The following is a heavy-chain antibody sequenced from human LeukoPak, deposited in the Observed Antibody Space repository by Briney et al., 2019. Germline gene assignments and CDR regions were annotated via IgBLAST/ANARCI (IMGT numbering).Heavy chain of an antibody. V-gene: IGHV3-11*01. D-gene: IGHD1-26*01. J-gene: IGHJ4*02. Sequence: GGSLRLSCAASGFTFSDYYMSWIRQAPGKGLEWVSYISSSGTTIYYADSVKGRFTISRGNAKNSLYLQMNSLRAEDTAVYYCARRRDSGSLQHFDYWGQGTLVTVSS. CDR3: ARRRDSGSLQHFDY. CDR2: ISSSGTTI. CDR1: GFTFSDYY.